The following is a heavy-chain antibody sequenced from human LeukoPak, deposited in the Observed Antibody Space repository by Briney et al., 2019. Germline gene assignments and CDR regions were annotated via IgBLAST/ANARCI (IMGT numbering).Heavy chain of an antibody. J-gene: IGHJ5*02. V-gene: IGHV4-30-4*08. CDR1: GGSISSGDYY. CDR2: IYYSGST. D-gene: IGHD4-11*01. CDR3: ARDLQPDWFDP. Sequence: SETLSLTCTVSGGSISSGDYYWSWIRQPPGKGLEWIGYIYYSGSTYYNPSLKNRVTMSVDTSKNQFSLKLSSVTAADTAVYYCARDLQPDWFDPWGQGILVTVSS.